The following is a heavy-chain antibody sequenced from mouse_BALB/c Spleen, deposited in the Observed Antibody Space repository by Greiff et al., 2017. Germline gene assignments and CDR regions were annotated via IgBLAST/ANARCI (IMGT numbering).Heavy chain of an antibody. Sequence: VKLVESAAELARPGASVKMSCKASGYTFTSYTMHWVKQRPGQGLEWIGYINPSSGYTEYNQKFKDKTTLTADKSSSTAYMQLSSLTSEESAVYYSAWRLWDYYAMDYWGQGTSVTVSA. CDR1: GYTFTSYT. V-gene: IGHV1-4*02. D-gene: IGHD1-1*02. CDR2: INPSSGYT. CDR3: AWRLWDYYAMDY. J-gene: IGHJ4*01.